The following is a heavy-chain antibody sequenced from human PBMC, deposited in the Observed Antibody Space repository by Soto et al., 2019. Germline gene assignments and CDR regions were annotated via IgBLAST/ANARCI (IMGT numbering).Heavy chain of an antibody. D-gene: IGHD2-2*01. V-gene: IGHV1-58*01. CDR1: GFTFTSSA. J-gene: IGHJ6*02. Sequence: SVKVSCKASGFTFTSSAVQWVRQARGQRLEWIGWIVVGSGNTNYAQKFQERVTITRDMSTSTAYMELSSLRPEDTAVYYCAASSTSHLYYYGMDVWGQGTTVTVSS. CDR2: IVVGSGNT. CDR3: AASSTSHLYYYGMDV.